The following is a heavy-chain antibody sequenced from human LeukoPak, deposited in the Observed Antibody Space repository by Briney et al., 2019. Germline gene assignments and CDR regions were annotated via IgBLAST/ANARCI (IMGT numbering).Heavy chain of an antibody. J-gene: IGHJ4*02. D-gene: IGHD6-13*01. CDR1: GGTFSSYT. CDR3: ARGKIGSAAAFDY. V-gene: IGHV1-69*02. CDR2: IIPILGIA. Sequence: GASVKVSCKASGGTFSSYTISWVLQAPGQGLGWMGRIIPILGIANYAQKFQGRVTITSDKSTSTAYMELSSLRSEDTAVYYCARGKIGSAAAFDYWGQGTLVTVSS.